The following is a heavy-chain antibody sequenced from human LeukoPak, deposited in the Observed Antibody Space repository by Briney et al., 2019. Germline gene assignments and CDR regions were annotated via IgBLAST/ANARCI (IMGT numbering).Heavy chain of an antibody. J-gene: IGHJ6*02. CDR3: AKRGAVAGMGGSYYYYGMDV. D-gene: IGHD6-19*01. CDR2: ISGSGGST. Sequence: AGGSLRLSCAASGFTFSSYAMSWVRQAPGKGLEWVSAISGSGGSTYYADSVKGRFTIPRDNSKNTLYLQMNSLRAEDTAVYCCAKRGAVAGMGGSYYYYGMDVWGQGTTVTVSS. CDR1: GFTFSSYA. V-gene: IGHV3-23*01.